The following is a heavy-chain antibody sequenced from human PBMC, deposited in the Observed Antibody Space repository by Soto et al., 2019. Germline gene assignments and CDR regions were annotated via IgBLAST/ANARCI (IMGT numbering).Heavy chain of an antibody. J-gene: IGHJ4*02. V-gene: IGHV3-7*02. CDR3: ADPDSSNN. D-gene: IGHD3-22*01. CDR1: GFTFSNYW. Sequence: EVQLVESGGALVQPGGSLRLSCAASGFTFSNYWMSWFRQAPGKTMEWVANIKPDGSDEYYLDSVKGRFTISRDNAKNSLFLQMNSLRVEDTAVYYCADPDSSNNWGQGTLVTVSS. CDR2: IKPDGSDE.